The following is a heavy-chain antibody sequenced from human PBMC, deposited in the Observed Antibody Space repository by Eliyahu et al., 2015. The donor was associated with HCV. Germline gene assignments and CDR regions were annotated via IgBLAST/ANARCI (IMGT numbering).Heavy chain of an antibody. V-gene: IGHV4-59*01. CDR1: GGXITTYXXX. CDR2: IHYSGST. Sequence: QVQLQESGPGLVKPSETLSLTCTVSGGXITTYXXXWSWIRQPPGKGLEWIGYIHYSGSTNYNPSLKSRVTISVDTSKNQFSLKLTSVTAADTAMYYCASGGGGIAVTGTGGWFDPWGQGTLVTVSS. D-gene: IGHD6-19*01. J-gene: IGHJ5*02. CDR3: ASGGGGIAVTGTGGWFDP.